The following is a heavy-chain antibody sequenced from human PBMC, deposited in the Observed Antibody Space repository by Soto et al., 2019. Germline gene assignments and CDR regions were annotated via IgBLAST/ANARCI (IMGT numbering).Heavy chain of an antibody. CDR1: GYTFTSYY. Sequence: AAVKVSCKASGYTFTSYYMHWVRQAPGQGLEWMGIINPSGGSTSYAQKFQGRVTMTRDTSTSTVYMELSSLRSEDTAVYYCARGCAYDSSGYHSDCFDYWGQGTLVTVSS. J-gene: IGHJ4*02. D-gene: IGHD3-22*01. CDR3: ARGCAYDSSGYHSDCFDY. CDR2: INPSGGST. V-gene: IGHV1-46*01.